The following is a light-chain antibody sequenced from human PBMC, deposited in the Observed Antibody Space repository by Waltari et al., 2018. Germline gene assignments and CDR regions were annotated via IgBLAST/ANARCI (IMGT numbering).Light chain of an antibody. J-gene: IGKJ3*01. V-gene: IGKV1-9*01. Sequence: DIQLTQSPSFLSASVGDRVTITCRASKDISSSLDWYQHTPGRAPKLLIYAASTLQSGVPSRLSGSGSGTEFTLTISSLQPEDFVTYYCQQVNNYPFTFGPGTILDVK. CDR2: AAS. CDR3: QQVNNYPFT. CDR1: KDISSS.